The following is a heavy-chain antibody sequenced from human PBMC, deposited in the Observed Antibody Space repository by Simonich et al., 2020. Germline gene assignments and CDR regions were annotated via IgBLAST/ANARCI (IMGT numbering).Heavy chain of an antibody. D-gene: IGHD2-2*01. CDR1: GYTFTSYD. CDR2: MNPNSGKT. CDR3: ARARYCSSTSCYNWFDP. V-gene: IGHV1-8*03. J-gene: IGHJ5*02. Sequence: QVQLVQSGAEVKKPGASVKVSCKASGYTFTSYDINWVRQATGQGLEWMVGMNPNSGKTGYAQKFQGRVTITRNTSKSKAYMELSSLRSEDTAVYYCARARYCSSTSCYNWFDPWGQGTLVTVSS.